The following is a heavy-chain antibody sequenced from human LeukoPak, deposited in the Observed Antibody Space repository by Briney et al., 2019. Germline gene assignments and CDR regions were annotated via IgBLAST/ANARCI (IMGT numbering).Heavy chain of an antibody. CDR2: IYTSGST. D-gene: IGHD3-10*01. CDR1: GGSISSYY. Sequence: SETLSLTCTVSGGSISSYYWSWIRQPAGKGLEWIGRIYTSGSTSYNPSLKSRVTMSVDTSKNQFSLKLSSVTAADTAVYYCARDWLWFGELFMNWFDPWGQGTLVTVSS. V-gene: IGHV4-4*07. CDR3: ARDWLWFGELFMNWFDP. J-gene: IGHJ5*02.